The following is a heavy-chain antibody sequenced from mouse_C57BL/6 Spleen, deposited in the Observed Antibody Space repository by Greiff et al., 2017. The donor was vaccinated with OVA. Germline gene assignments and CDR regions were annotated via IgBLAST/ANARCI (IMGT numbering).Heavy chain of an antibody. D-gene: IGHD1-1*01. J-gene: IGHJ2*01. CDR1: GYTFTSYG. V-gene: IGHV1-81*01. Sequence: VQLMESGAELARPGASVKLSCKASGYTFTSYGISWVKQRTGQGLEWIGEIYPRSGNTYYNQKFKGKATLTADKSSSTAYMELRSLTSEDSAVYFCARFITTVGCDYWGKGTTLTVSS. CDR2: IYPRSGNT. CDR3: ARFITTVGCDY.